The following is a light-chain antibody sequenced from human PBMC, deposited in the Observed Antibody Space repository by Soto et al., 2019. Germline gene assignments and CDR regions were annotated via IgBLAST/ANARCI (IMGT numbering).Light chain of an antibody. J-gene: IGKJ4*01. Sequence: EIVLTQSPGTLSLSPGERATLSCRASQSVSSSYLAWYQQKPGQAPRLLIYGASSRATGIPARFSGSESRTDFTLTISRLEPEDFAVYYCHQYDSSPLTFGGGTKVEIK. V-gene: IGKV3-20*01. CDR1: QSVSSSY. CDR2: GAS. CDR3: HQYDSSPLT.